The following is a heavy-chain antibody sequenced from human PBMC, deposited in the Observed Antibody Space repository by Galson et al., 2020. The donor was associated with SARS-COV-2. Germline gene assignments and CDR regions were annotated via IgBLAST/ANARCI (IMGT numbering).Heavy chain of an antibody. CDR3: ARDLPGYCSGGSCYSGAFHI. V-gene: IGHV1-2*02. CDR2: INPNSGGT. CDR1: GYTFTGYY. J-gene: IGHJ3*02. D-gene: IGHD2-15*01. Sequence: CKASGYTFTGYYMHWVRQAPGQGLEWMGWINPNSGGTNYAQKFQGRVTLTRDTSISTAYMELSRLRSDDTAVYYCARDLPGYCSGGSCYSGAFHIWGQGTMVTVSS.